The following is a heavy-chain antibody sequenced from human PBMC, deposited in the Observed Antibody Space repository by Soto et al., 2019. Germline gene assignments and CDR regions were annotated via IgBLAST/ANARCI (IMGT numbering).Heavy chain of an antibody. J-gene: IGHJ6*02. D-gene: IGHD3-3*01. CDR3: AKGSRFLEWPYYYGMDV. Sequence: PGGSLRLSCAAPGFTFNSYTMSWVRQAPGKGLEWVSTISGSGGSTYYADSVKGRSTISRDNSKNTLYLQMNTLRAEDTALYYCAKGSRFLEWPYYYGMDVWGQGTTVTVSS. CDR2: ISGSGGST. CDR1: GFTFNSYT. V-gene: IGHV3-23*01.